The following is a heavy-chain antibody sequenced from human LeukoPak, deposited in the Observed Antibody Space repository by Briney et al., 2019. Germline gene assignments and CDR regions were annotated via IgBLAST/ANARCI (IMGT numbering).Heavy chain of an antibody. J-gene: IGHJ3*02. CDR1: GYTFTGYY. D-gene: IGHD3-10*01. CDR2: INPNSGGT. V-gene: IGHV1-2*04. CDR3: ARAGILLWFGELPNHDAFDI. Sequence: ASVKVSCKASGYTFTGYYMHWVRQAPGQGLEWMGWINPNSGGTNYAQKFQGWVTMTRDTSISTAYLELSRLRSDDTAVYYCARAGILLWFGELPNHDAFDIWGQGTMVTVSS.